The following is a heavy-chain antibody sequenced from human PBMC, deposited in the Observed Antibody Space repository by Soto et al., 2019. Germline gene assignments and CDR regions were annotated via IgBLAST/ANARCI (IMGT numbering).Heavy chain of an antibody. Sequence: ASVKVSCKASGYTFTGYYMHWVRQAPGQGLEWMGWINPNSGGTNYAQKFQGRVTMTRDTSISTAYMELSRLRSDDTAVYYCARDVIAARAYYYYGMNVCVQGTTLTVSS. D-gene: IGHD6-6*01. CDR3: ARDVIAARAYYYYGMNV. CDR1: GYTFTGYY. J-gene: IGHJ6*02. CDR2: INPNSGGT. V-gene: IGHV1-2*02.